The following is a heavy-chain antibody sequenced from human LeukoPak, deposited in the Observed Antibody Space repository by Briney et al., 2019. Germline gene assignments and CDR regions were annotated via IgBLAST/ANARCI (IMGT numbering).Heavy chain of an antibody. CDR1: GXTFSSYG. Sequence: GGSLRLSCAASGXTFSSYGVHWVRQAPGKGLEWVAVIWYDGSNKYYADSVKGRFTISRDNSKNTLYLQMNSLRAEDTAVYYCARDDPYSSSWYAFRHWGQGTLVTVSS. V-gene: IGHV3-33*01. D-gene: IGHD6-13*01. CDR2: IWYDGSNK. J-gene: IGHJ4*02. CDR3: ARDDPYSSSWYAFRH.